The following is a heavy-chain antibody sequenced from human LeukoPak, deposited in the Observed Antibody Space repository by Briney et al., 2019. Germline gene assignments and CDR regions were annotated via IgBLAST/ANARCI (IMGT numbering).Heavy chain of an antibody. CDR3: ARRSRIGFDY. D-gene: IGHD3-16*02. V-gene: IGHV3-48*03. J-gene: IGHJ4*02. CDR1: GFTFRSYE. Sequence: GGSLRLSCAASGFTFRSYEMNWVRQAPGKGLEGVSSISSSAIYYEDSVKGRLAITRDNAKNSLYLQMKSLRAEDTAVYYCARRSRIGFDYWGQGTLVTVSS. CDR2: ISSSAI.